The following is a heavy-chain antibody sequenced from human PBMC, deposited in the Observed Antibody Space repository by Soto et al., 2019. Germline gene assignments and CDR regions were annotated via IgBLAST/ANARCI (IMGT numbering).Heavy chain of an antibody. CDR1: GYSFAGYW. CDR3: ARQIYVSDTVPNLQYYFES. CDR2: IDPSDSQT. V-gene: IGHV5-10-1*01. Sequence: GGSLKISCKGSGYSFAGYWITWVRQKPGKGLEWMGRIDPSDSQTYYSPSFRGHVTISVTKSITTVFLQWSSLRASDTAMYYCARQIYVSDTVPNLQYYFESWGQGSPVTVSS. J-gene: IGHJ4*02. D-gene: IGHD5-18*01.